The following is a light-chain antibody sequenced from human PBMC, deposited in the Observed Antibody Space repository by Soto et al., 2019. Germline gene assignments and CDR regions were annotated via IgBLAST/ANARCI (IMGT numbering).Light chain of an antibody. CDR2: DAS. Sequence: EIVMTQSPATVSVSPGERATLSCRASQSVSSYLAWYQQKPGQAPRLLIYDASMRATGIPDRFSGSGSGTDFTLTISRLEPEDFAVYYCQQCGSSSTFGQGTRLEI. J-gene: IGKJ5*01. CDR1: QSVSSY. CDR3: QQCGSSST. V-gene: IGKV3D-20*02.